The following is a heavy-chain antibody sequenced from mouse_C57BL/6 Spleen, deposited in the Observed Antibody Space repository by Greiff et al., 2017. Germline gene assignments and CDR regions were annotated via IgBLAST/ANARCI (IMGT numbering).Heavy chain of an antibody. D-gene: IGHD2-4*01. CDR3: ARLGDYDAWFAY. V-gene: IGHV5-9*01. CDR1: GFTFSSYT. Sequence: EVQVVESGGGLVKPGGSLKLSCAASGFTFSSYTMSWVRQTPEKRLEWVATISGGGGNTYYPDSVKGRFTISRDNAKNTLYLQMSSLRSEDTALYYCARLGDYDAWFAYWGQGTLVTVSA. CDR2: ISGGGGNT. J-gene: IGHJ3*01.